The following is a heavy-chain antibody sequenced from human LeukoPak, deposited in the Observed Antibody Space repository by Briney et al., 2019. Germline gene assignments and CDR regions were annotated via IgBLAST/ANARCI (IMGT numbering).Heavy chain of an antibody. Sequence: GSLSLSCAASRFTFSDHYMDWVRPAPGKGLEWVARIKNRANSNIIDYAASVKGRFTISRDDSKNSLFLQMSSLEAEDTAVYYCVARISGTTEWGQGTLVTVSS. J-gene: IGHJ4*02. V-gene: IGHV3-72*01. CDR1: RFTFSDHY. CDR2: IKNRANSNII. D-gene: IGHD1-7*01. CDR3: VARISGTTE.